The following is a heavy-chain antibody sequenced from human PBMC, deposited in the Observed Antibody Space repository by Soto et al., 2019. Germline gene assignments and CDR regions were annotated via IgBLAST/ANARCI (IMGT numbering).Heavy chain of an antibody. CDR3: AKLLEYFDAFDI. CDR2: ISGSGGST. CDR1: GFTFSSYA. D-gene: IGHD3-9*01. Sequence: HPGGSLRLSCAASGFTFSSYAMSWVRQAPGKGLEWVSAISGSGGSTYYADSVKGRFTISRDNSKNTLYLQMNSLRAEDTAVYYCAKLLEYFDAFDIWGQGTMVTVSS. V-gene: IGHV3-23*01. J-gene: IGHJ3*02.